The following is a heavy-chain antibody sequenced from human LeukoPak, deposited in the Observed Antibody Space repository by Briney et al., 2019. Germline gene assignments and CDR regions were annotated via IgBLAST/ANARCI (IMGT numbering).Heavy chain of an antibody. CDR2: MNPNSGNT. CDR1: GYTFTSYD. Sequence: ASVKVSCKASGYTFTSYDINWVRQATGQGLEWMGWMNPNSGNTGYAQKFQGRVTITRNTSISTAYMELSSLRSEDTAVYYCATAAPITMVRGVTLAFDIWGQGTMVTVSS. D-gene: IGHD3-10*01. CDR3: ATAAPITMVRGVTLAFDI. V-gene: IGHV1-8*03. J-gene: IGHJ3*02.